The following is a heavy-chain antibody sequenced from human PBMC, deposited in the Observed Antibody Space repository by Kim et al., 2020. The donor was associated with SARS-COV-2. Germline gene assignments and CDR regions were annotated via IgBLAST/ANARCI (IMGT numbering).Heavy chain of an antibody. J-gene: IGHJ4*02. CDR3: ARRCIIRETAIDY. CDR2: IDHSGST. D-gene: IGHD2-8*01. V-gene: IGHV4-34*01. CDR1: VGSFSGYY. Sequence: SETLSLTCAVYVGSFSGYYWTWIRQSPGKGLEWIGEIDHSGSTNYDPSLKSRVTISVDTSKNQFSLQVKSVTAADTAVYYCARRCIIRETAIDYWGQGTVVTVSS.